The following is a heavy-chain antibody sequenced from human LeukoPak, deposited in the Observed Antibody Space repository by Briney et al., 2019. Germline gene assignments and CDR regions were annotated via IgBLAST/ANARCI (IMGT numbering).Heavy chain of an antibody. J-gene: IGHJ6*02. CDR1: GGSISSYY. D-gene: IGHD6-13*01. CDR3: ARAIRIAAADYYYYYGMDV. V-gene: IGHV4-59*01. CDR2: IYYSGST. Sequence: PSETLSLTCTVSGGSISSYYWSWLRQPPGKGLEWIGYIYYSGSTNYNPSLKSRVTISVDTPKNQFSLKLSSVTAADTAVYYCARAIRIAAADYYYYYGMDVWGQGTTVTVSS.